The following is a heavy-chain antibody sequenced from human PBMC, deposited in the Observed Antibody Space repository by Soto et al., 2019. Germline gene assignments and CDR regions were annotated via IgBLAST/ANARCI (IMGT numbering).Heavy chain of an antibody. V-gene: IGHV1-18*01. D-gene: IGHD2-8*01. CDR1: GYTFTRYG. CDR3: AKNGQPPYYYYGMDV. J-gene: IGHJ6*02. CDR2: ISGYNGDT. Sequence: VASVKVSCKASGYTFTRYGISWVRQAPGQGLEWMGWISGYNGDTKYAQKFQGRVTMTVDTSTTTAYMELRSLTSDDRAVYYCAKNGQPPYYYYGMDVWGQGTTVTSP.